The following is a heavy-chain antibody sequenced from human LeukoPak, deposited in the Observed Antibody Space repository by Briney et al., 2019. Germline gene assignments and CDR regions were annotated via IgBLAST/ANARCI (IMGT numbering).Heavy chain of an antibody. CDR1: GFTFDGYA. CDR3: AAIPAAGDY. V-gene: IGHV3-9*01. J-gene: IGHJ4*02. CDR2: ISWNSGSI. Sequence: GRSLRLSCAASGFTFDGYAMHWVRQAPGKGLEWVSGISWNSGSIGYADSVKGRFTISRDNAKNSLYLQMNSLRAEDTALYYCAAIPAAGDYWGQGTLVTVSS. D-gene: IGHD6-13*01.